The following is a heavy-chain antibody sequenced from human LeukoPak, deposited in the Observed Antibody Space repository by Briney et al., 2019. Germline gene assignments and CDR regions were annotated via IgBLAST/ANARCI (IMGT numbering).Heavy chain of an antibody. CDR1: GFTFGDYA. CDR3: TREGPYGADRAFDY. Sequence: TGGSLRLSCTASGFTFGDYAMSWVRQAPGKGLEWVGFIRSKAYGGTTEYAASVKGRFTISRDDSKSIAYLQMNSLKTEDTAVYYCTREGPYGADRAFDYWGQGTLVTVSS. D-gene: IGHD4-17*01. J-gene: IGHJ4*02. V-gene: IGHV3-49*04. CDR2: IRSKAYGGTT.